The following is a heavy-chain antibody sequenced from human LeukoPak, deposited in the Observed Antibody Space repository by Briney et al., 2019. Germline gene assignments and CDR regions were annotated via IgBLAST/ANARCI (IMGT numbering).Heavy chain of an antibody. J-gene: IGHJ3*02. CDR2: IFYSGST. CDR3: AKTNGYGLVDI. Sequence: SETLSLTCAVSGGSFSGYYWSWIRQPPGKGLEWIGNIFYSGSTNYSPSLKSRVTISLDTSRNQFSLKLNSVTAADTAVYYCAKTNGYGLVDIWGQGTMVIVS. D-gene: IGHD3-10*01. V-gene: IGHV4-34*12. CDR1: GGSFSGYY.